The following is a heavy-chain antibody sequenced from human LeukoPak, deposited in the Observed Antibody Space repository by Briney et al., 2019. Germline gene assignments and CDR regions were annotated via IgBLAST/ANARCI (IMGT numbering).Heavy chain of an antibody. Sequence: GGSLRLSCAASGFTFSSYNINWVRQAPGKGLEWVSSISSVGFHISYADSVRGRFTISRDNAKNSLYLDMHSLRADDTAVYYCARDDFSTKRIDYWGQGTLVIVSS. J-gene: IGHJ4*02. V-gene: IGHV3-21*01. D-gene: IGHD5/OR15-5a*01. CDR1: GFTFSSYN. CDR3: ARDDFSTKRIDY. CDR2: ISSVGFHI.